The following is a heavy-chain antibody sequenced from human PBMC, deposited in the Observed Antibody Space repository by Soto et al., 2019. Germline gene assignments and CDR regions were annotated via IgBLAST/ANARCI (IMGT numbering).Heavy chain of an antibody. J-gene: IGHJ4*02. CDR2: IYWNDDK. CDR1: GSSLSTSGVG. V-gene: IGHV2-5*01. D-gene: IGHD6-6*01. CDR3: AHRRSSEQHFDY. Sequence: SGPTLVNPTQTLTLTCTSSGSSLSTSGVGVGWIRQPPGKALEWLALIYWNDDKRYSPSLKSRLTITKDTSKNQVVLTMTNMDPVDTATYYFAHRRSSEQHFDYCGQGTLLTVSS.